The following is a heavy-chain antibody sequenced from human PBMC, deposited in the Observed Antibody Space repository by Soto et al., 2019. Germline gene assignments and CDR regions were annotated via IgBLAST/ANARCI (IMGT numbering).Heavy chain of an antibody. D-gene: IGHD3-3*01. J-gene: IGHJ6*02. V-gene: IGHV1-18*01. CDR3: ARDRRSNYDFWSGYYDYYYYYGMDV. Sequence: QVPLVQSGAEVKKPGASVKVSCKASGYTFTSYGISWVRQAPGQGLEWMGWISAYNGNTNYAQKLQGRVTMTTDTSTSTAYMELRSLRSDDTAVYYCARDRRSNYDFWSGYYDYYYYYGMDVWGQGTTVTVSS. CDR2: ISAYNGNT. CDR1: GYTFTSYG.